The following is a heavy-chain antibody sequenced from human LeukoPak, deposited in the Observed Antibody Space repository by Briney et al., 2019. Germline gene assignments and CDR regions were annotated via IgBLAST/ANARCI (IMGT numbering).Heavy chain of an antibody. CDR3: ARDLGGRGTTFVY. CDR1: GFTFSSYA. D-gene: IGHD1-7*01. V-gene: IGHV3-48*04. J-gene: IGHJ4*02. Sequence: PGGSLRLSCAASGFTFSSYAMSWVRQAPGKGLDWVSYISFSGRTIYYSDSVKGRFTISRDNAKNSLYLQMNSLSAEDTAVYYCARDLGGRGTTFVYWGRGALVTVSS. CDR2: ISFSGRTI.